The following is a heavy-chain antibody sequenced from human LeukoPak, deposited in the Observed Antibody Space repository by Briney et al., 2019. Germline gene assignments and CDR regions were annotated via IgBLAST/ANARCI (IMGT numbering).Heavy chain of an antibody. V-gene: IGHV3-23*01. CDR3: AKFGLYDSSGYDY. Sequence: GGSLRLSCAASGFTFSSYAMSWVRQAPGKGLEWVSVISGSGGSTYYADSVKGRFTISRDNSKNTLYLQMNSLRAEDTAVYYRAKFGLYDSSGYDYWGQGTLVTVSS. CDR2: ISGSGGST. CDR1: GFTFSSYA. D-gene: IGHD3-22*01. J-gene: IGHJ4*02.